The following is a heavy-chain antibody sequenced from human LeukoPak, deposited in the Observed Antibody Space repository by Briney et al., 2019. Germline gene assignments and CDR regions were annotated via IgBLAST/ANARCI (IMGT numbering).Heavy chain of an antibody. CDR2: IYTSGST. V-gene: IGHV4-4*07. D-gene: IGHD4-17*01. CDR1: GGSISSYY. Sequence: SETLSLTCTVSGGSISSYYWSWIPQPAGNGLEWIGRIYTSGSTNYNPSLKSRVTMSVDTSKNQFSLKLSSVTAPDTAVYYCARATVTGFHFDYWGQGTLVTVSS. CDR3: ARATVTGFHFDY. J-gene: IGHJ4*02.